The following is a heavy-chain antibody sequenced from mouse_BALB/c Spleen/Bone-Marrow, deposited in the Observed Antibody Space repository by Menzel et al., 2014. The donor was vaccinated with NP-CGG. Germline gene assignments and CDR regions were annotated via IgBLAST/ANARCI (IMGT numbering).Heavy chain of an antibody. V-gene: IGHV3-8*02. CDR3: ATGNAMDY. CDR2: ISYSGST. D-gene: IGHD4-1*01. CDR1: GDSITSGY. Sequence: EVKLVESGPSLVKPSQTLSLTCSVTGDSITSGYWNWIRKFPGNKLEYMGYISYSGSTCYNPSLKSRISITRDASKNQYYLQLNSVATEDTATYYCATGNAMDYWGQGTPVTVSS. J-gene: IGHJ4*01.